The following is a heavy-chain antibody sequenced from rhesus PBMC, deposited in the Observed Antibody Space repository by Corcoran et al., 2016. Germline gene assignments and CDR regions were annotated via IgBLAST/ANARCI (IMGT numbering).Heavy chain of an antibody. Sequence: QLQLQESGPGLVKPSETLSLPCAAPGGSISGSWWSWIRQPPGRGVGGCGRIDSSGSTDYNPSLKSRVTISRDTSKNQFSLKLSSVTAADTAVYYCARGGLQYLDWLLVDYGLDSWGQGVVVTVSS. V-gene: IGHV4-160*01. CDR3: ARGGLQYLDWLLVDYGLDS. CDR2: IDSSGST. CDR1: GGSISGSW. J-gene: IGHJ6*01. D-gene: IGHD3-3*01.